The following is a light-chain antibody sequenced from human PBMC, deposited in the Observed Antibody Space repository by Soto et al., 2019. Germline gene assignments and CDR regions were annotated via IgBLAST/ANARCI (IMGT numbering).Light chain of an antibody. Sequence: QSVLTQPPSVSAAPGHRVTISCSGSSSNIENNFVSWYQQLPGTAPKLLIYDNYKRPSGIPDRFSGSKSGTSATLGITGLQTGDEADYYCGSWDSSLSSYVFGTGTKVTAL. CDR1: SSNIENNF. CDR3: GSWDSSLSSYV. J-gene: IGLJ1*01. V-gene: IGLV1-51*01. CDR2: DNY.